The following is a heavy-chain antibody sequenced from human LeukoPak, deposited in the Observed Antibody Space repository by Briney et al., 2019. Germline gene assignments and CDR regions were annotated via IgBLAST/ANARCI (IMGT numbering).Heavy chain of an antibody. CDR1: GFTFSSYA. J-gene: IGHJ4*02. CDR2: ISGSGGST. Sequence: GGSLRLSCAASGFTFSSYAMSWVRQAPEKGLEWVSGISGSGGSTYYADSVKGRFTISRDNSKNTLYLQMNSLRAEDTAVYYCAKDMVRGVIYYFDYWGQGTLVTVSS. D-gene: IGHD3-10*01. V-gene: IGHV3-23*01. CDR3: AKDMVRGVIYYFDY.